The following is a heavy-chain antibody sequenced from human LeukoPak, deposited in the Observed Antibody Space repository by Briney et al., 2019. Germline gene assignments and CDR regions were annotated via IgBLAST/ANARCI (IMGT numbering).Heavy chain of an antibody. CDR2: ISSSGNTI. CDR3: ARYDYGDYDPFDY. V-gene: IGHV3-11*04. CDR1: GFTFSDYY. J-gene: IGHJ4*02. Sequence: SGGSLRLSCAASGFTFSDYYMSWIRQAPGKGLEWVSYISSSGNTIYYADSVKGRFTISRDNAKNSLYLQMNSLRAEDTAVYYCARYDYGDYDPFDYWGQGTLVTVSS. D-gene: IGHD4-17*01.